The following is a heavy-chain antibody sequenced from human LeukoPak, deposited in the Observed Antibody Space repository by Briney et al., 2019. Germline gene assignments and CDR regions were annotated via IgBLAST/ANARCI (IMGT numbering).Heavy chain of an antibody. CDR3: ARVIRDYYDSSGYYSDY. V-gene: IGHV4-38-2*02. CDR2: TYHSGTT. CDR1: GYSISSGYY. Sequence: SGTLSLTCTVSGYSISSGYYWGWIRQSPGKGLEWIGSTYHSGTTYYNPSLKSRVTISVDASKNQFSLRLSSVTAADTAVYYCARVIRDYYDSSGYYSDYWGQGTLVTVSS. D-gene: IGHD3-22*01. J-gene: IGHJ4*02.